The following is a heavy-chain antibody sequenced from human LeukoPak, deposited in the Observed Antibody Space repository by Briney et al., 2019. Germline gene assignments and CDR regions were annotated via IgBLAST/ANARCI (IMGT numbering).Heavy chain of an antibody. D-gene: IGHD6-13*01. CDR1: GFTFSNYA. V-gene: IGHV3-23*01. Sequence: GGSLRLSCAASGFTFSNYAMNWVRQAPGKGLEWVSAISGSGGSTYYADSVKGRFTISRDNSKNTLYLQMNSLRAEDTAVYYCAKPPAAAGPFRYWGQGTLVTVSS. CDR2: ISGSGGST. J-gene: IGHJ4*02. CDR3: AKPPAAAGPFRY.